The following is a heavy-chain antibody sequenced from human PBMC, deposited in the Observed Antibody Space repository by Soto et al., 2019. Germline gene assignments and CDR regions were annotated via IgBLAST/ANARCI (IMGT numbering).Heavy chain of an antibody. CDR2: TRNKANSYTT. J-gene: IGHJ4*02. V-gene: IGHV3-72*01. CDR1: GFTFSDHY. CDR3: ARELQDSSGYYGY. Sequence: EVQLVESGGGLVQPGGSLRLSCAASGFTFSDHYMDWVRQAPGKGLEWVGRTRNKANSYTTEYAASVKGRFTISRDDSKNSLYLQMNSLKTEDTAVYYCARELQDSSGYYGYWGQGTLFTVSS. D-gene: IGHD3-22*01.